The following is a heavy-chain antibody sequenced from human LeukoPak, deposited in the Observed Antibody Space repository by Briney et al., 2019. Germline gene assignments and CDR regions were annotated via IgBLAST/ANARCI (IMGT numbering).Heavy chain of an antibody. V-gene: IGHV1-69*01. D-gene: IGHD2-15*01. CDR2: IIPSFGTA. CDR3: AKGGYCSGGTCYIRGFDP. CDR1: GGTFSNCA. J-gene: IGHJ5*02. Sequence: GASVKVSCKASGGTFSNCAISWMRQAPGQGPEWMGGIIPSFGTANYAQKFEGRVNITADESTNIAYMESRSLRSEDAAVYYCAKGGYCSGGTCYIRGFDPWGQGTLVTVSS.